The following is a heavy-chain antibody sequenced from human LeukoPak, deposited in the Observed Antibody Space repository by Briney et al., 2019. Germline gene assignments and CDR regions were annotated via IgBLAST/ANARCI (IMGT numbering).Heavy chain of an antibody. D-gene: IGHD2-15*01. Sequence: GGSLRLSCAASGSTFSSYSMNWVRQAPGKGLEWVSSISSSSYIYYADSVKGRFTISRDNAKNSLFLQMNSLRAEDTAVYYCTRVRCSGGTCYSSDYWGQGTLVTVSS. CDR1: GSTFSSYS. CDR2: ISSSSYI. V-gene: IGHV3-21*01. J-gene: IGHJ4*02. CDR3: TRVRCSGGTCYSSDY.